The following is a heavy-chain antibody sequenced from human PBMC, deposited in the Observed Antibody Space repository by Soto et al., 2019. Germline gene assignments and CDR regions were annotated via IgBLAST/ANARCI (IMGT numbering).Heavy chain of an antibody. J-gene: IGHJ5*02. CDR2: IVAAGGTT. CDR1: GYTFTDSY. D-gene: IGHD1-1*01. CDR3: VTQRNGFDP. Sequence: QVQLVQSGAEVKEPGASVKVSCKDSGYTFTDSYIHWVRQAPGQGLEWMGWIVAAGGTTHYAQKFRGRVTLTRDTSVSTAYMDLSGLKYDDTAIYYCVTQRNGFDPWGQGTLVIVSS. V-gene: IGHV1-2*02.